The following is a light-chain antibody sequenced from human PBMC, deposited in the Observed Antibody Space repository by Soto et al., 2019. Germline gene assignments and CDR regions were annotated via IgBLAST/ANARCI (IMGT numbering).Light chain of an antibody. V-gene: IGKV2-28*01. Sequence: DIVMTQFSLSLPVTPGEPASISCSSSHSLLHSNGYNYLDWYLQKPGQAPRLLIYSSSSRAAGVSDRFSGSGSGTDFSLTISRLEPEDFAMYYCQQHNSYPITFGQGTRLEIK. CDR2: SSS. CDR3: QQHNSYPIT. CDR1: HSLLHSNGYNY. J-gene: IGKJ5*01.